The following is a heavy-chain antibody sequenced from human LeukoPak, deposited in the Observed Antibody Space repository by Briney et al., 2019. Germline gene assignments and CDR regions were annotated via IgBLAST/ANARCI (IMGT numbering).Heavy chain of an antibody. J-gene: IGHJ3*02. Sequence: GGSLRLSCAASGFTFSSYAMHWVRQAPGKGLEWVAVTSYDGSNKYYADSVKGRFTISRDNSKNTLYLQMNSLRAEDTAVYYCARDHGYYYDSSGSQAFDIWGQGTMVTVSS. V-gene: IGHV3-30-3*01. CDR2: TSYDGSNK. D-gene: IGHD3-22*01. CDR1: GFTFSSYA. CDR3: ARDHGYYYDSSGSQAFDI.